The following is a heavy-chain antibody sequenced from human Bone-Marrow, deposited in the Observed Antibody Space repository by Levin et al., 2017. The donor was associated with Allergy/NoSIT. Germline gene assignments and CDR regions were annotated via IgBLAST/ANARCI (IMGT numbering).Heavy chain of an antibody. CDR2: IFQSAT. D-gene: IGHD2-15*01. Sequence: SETLSLTCAVSGGSINSANWWSWIRQPPGKGLEWIGEIFQSATNYNPSLKSRVTISVDKSKNHFSLNVSSVTAADTAMYYCARQKQDVVRLPFDIWGQGTMVTVSS. CDR1: GGSINSANW. J-gene: IGHJ3*02. V-gene: IGHV4-4*02. CDR3: ARQKQDVVRLPFDI.